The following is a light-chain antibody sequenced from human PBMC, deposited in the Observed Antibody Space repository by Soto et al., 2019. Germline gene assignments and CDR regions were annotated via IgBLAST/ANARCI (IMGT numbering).Light chain of an antibody. Sequence: QPVLTQSPSASASLGASVKLTCTLSSGHSSYAIAWHQQQPKKGPRYLMKLNSDGSHSKGDGIPDRFSGSSSGAERYLTISSLQSEDEADYYCQTWGTGIHVFGTGTKVTVL. CDR1: SGHSSYA. CDR3: QTWGTGIHV. CDR2: LNSDGSH. J-gene: IGLJ1*01. V-gene: IGLV4-69*01.